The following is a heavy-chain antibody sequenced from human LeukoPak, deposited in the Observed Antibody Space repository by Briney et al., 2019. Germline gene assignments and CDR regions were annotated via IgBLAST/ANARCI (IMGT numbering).Heavy chain of an antibody. Sequence: GGSLRLSCAASGFSFSDYYMSWVRQAPGKGLEWVSYIRSGDSSTIYYADSVKGRFTISRDNAKNSLYLQMSSLRVEDTAVYYCARAMRAYYYYYAMDVWGQGTTVTVSS. D-gene: IGHD2-2*01. CDR3: ARAMRAYYYYYAMDV. V-gene: IGHV3-11*01. CDR1: GFSFSDYY. J-gene: IGHJ6*02. CDR2: IRSGDSSTI.